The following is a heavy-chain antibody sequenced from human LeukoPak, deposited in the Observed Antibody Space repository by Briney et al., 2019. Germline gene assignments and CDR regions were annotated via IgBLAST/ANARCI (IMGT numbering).Heavy chain of an antibody. V-gene: IGHV3-11*01. CDR2: IGSGGVTI. Sequence: GGSLRLSCAAAGFTFSDYYMSWIRQAPGKGLEWVSNIGSGGVTIIYADSVKGRFTISRDNAKNSLYLQMNSLRAEDTAVYYCARAGSLNDAFDIWGQETMVTVSS. J-gene: IGHJ3*02. CDR1: GFTFSDYY. CDR3: ARAGSLNDAFDI.